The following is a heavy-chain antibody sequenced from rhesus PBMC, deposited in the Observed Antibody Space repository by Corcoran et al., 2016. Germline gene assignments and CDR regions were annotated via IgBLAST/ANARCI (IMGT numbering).Heavy chain of an antibody. Sequence: EVQLVESGGGLVQPGGSLRLSCAASGFTFSSYGMHWVRQAPGKGLEWVAVISYDGSKKYYADSMKDRFTISRDNSKKMLYLHMNILILEDTAVYYCAEGLIAAADPGGYFDYWGQGVLVTVSS. D-gene: IGHD6S26*01. V-gene: IGHV3-54*02. CDR3: AEGLIAAADPGGYFDY. J-gene: IGHJ4*01. CDR2: ISYDGSKK. CDR1: GFTFSSYG.